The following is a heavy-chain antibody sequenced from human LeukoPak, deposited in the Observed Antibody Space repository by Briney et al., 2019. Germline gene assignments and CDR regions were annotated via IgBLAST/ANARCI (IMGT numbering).Heavy chain of an antibody. D-gene: IGHD3-9*01. CDR2: IYYSGST. V-gene: IGHV4-59*01. J-gene: IGHJ4*02. Sequence: SETLSLTCTVSGGSISSYYWSWIRQPPGKGLEWIGYIYYSGSTNYNPSLKSRVTISVDTSNNQFSLKLSSVAAADTAVYYCARGGMYYDILTGRFDYWGQGTLVTVSS. CDR1: GGSISSYY. CDR3: ARGGMYYDILTGRFDY.